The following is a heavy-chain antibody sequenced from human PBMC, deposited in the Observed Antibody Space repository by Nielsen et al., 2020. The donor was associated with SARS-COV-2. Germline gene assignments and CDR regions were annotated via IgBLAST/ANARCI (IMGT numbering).Heavy chain of an antibody. J-gene: IGHJ5*02. D-gene: IGHD6-19*01. CDR1: GGSISSYY. CDR3: ARDASSGWRLYNWFDP. Sequence: SETLSLTCTVSGGSISSYYWSWIRQPPGKGMEWIGNIYYTGIISYNPSLKSRVTISVDTSKNHFSLKLGSVTAADTAVYYCARDASSGWRLYNWFDPWGQGTLVTVSS. V-gene: IGHV4-59*13. CDR2: IYYTGII.